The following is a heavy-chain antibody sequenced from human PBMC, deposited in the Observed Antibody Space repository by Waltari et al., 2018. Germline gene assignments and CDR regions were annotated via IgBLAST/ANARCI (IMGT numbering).Heavy chain of an antibody. CDR2: MSYSGAT. D-gene: IGHD5-12*01. CDR3: ATYIGASVGTAPFDV. Sequence: GWIRQPPGQGLEWIGTMSYSGATYSSPSLENRVTVSRDTSKNQLSLKLVSVTAADTAVYYCATYIGASVGTAPFDVWGQGTMVTVSS. V-gene: IGHV4-39*01. J-gene: IGHJ3*01.